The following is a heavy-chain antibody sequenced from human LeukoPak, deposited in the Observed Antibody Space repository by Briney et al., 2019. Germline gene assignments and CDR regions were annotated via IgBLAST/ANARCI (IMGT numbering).Heavy chain of an antibody. CDR3: ARHMSVSYDAFDL. CDR1: DGSTTGYY. J-gene: IGHJ3*01. CDR2: VYYAGRT. D-gene: IGHD3-10*01. V-gene: IGHV4-59*08. Sequence: SETLSLTCSVSDGSTTGYYWSWIQQPPGKGLEWIAYVYYAGRTLYNPSLESRVTISVDTSKTQFSLTVTSVTAADTAVYYCARHMSVSYDAFDLWGRGTTVTVSS.